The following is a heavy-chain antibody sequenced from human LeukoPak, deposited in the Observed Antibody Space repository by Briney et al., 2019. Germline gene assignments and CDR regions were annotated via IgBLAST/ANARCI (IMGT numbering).Heavy chain of an antibody. V-gene: IGHV1-69*05. J-gene: IGHJ4*02. CDR1: GGTFSSYA. Sequence: ASVKVSCKASGGTFSSYAISWVRQAPGQGLEWMGRIIPIFGTANYAQKFQGRVTITTDESTSTAYTELSSLRSEDTAVYYCARNPNDYGDLYFDYWGQGTLVTVSS. CDR2: IIPIFGTA. CDR3: ARNPNDYGDLYFDY. D-gene: IGHD4-17*01.